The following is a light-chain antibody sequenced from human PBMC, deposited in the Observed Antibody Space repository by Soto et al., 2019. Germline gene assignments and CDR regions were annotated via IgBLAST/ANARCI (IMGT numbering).Light chain of an antibody. Sequence: QMTQAPSSVSATVGGRVTITCRASQVMSSWLAWYQQKPGKAPKLLIFAASTLQSGVPSRFSGGGSRTDFTLTITSLQPEDIGIYSCQQTVTLPSTFGQGTDWRL. CDR2: AAS. CDR1: QVMSSW. V-gene: IGKV1D-12*01. J-gene: IGKJ5*01. CDR3: QQTVTLPST.